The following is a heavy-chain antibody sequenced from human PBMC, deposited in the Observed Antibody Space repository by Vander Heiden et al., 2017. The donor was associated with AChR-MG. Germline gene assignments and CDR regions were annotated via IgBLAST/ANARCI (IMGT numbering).Heavy chain of an antibody. CDR1: GITSSSYS. CDR3: ARDPAPYNLNDLYAFDI. V-gene: IGHV3-48*01. D-gene: IGHD1-1*01. CDR2: ISSSSSTI. J-gene: IGHJ3*02. Sequence: EVQLVESGGGVVQLGGSLRLSCAAPGITSSSYSMNWVRHAPGKRLEWVSYISSSSSTISYADSVKGRFTISRDNAKNSLYLQMNSLRAEDTAVYYCARDPAPYNLNDLYAFDIWGQGTMVTVSS.